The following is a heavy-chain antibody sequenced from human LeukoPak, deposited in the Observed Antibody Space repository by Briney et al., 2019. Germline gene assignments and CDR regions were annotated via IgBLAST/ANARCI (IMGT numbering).Heavy chain of an antibody. CDR1: GYTLTELS. CDR2: FDPEDGET. V-gene: IGHV1-24*01. Sequence: ASVKVSCKVSGYTLTELSIHWVRQAPGKGLEWMGGFDPEDGETIYAQKFQGRVTMTEDTSTDTAYMELSSLRSEDTAVYYCATATQWELLRAFDIWGQGTMVTVSS. D-gene: IGHD1-26*01. J-gene: IGHJ3*02. CDR3: ATATQWELLRAFDI.